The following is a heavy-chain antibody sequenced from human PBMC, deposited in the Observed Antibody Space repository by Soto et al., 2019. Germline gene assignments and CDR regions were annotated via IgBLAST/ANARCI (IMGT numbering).Heavy chain of an antibody. CDR1: GFTFSSYA. D-gene: IGHD6-6*01. CDR3: AKRSSSHTFDY. Sequence: GGSLRLSCAASGFTFSSYAMSWVRQAPGKGLEWVSVISGSDDSTYCADSVKGRFTISRDNSKNTLYLQMNSLRAEDTAVYYCAKRSSSHTFDYWGQGTLVTXSS. CDR2: ISGSDDST. J-gene: IGHJ4*02. V-gene: IGHV3-23*01.